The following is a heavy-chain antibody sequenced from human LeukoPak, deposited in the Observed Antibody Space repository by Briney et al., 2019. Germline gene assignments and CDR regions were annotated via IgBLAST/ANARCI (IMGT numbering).Heavy chain of an antibody. J-gene: IGHJ4*02. V-gene: IGHV3-11*01. D-gene: IGHD2-21*02. CDR1: GFTFSDYY. Sequence: GGSLRLSCAASGFTFSDYYMSWIRQAPGKGLEWVSYISSSGSTIYYADSVRGRFTISRDNAKNSLYLQMNSLRAGDTAVYYCARGYCGGDCYSSFDYWGQGTLVTVSS. CDR2: ISSSGSTI. CDR3: ARGYCGGDCYSSFDY.